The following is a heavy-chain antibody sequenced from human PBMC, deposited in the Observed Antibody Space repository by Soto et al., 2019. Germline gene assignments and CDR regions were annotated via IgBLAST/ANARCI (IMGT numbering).Heavy chain of an antibody. V-gene: IGHV5-51*01. CDR2: IYPGDSDT. CDR3: ARQDSSGSYAFDY. J-gene: IGHJ4*02. D-gene: IGHD6-19*01. CDR1: GYSFTHYL. Sequence: GESLNLSCKGSGYSFTHYLIGWVRQMPGKGLEWIGIIYPGDSDTAYSPSFEGQVTISADKSISTAYLQWSSLKASDTAMYYCARQDSSGSYAFDYWGQGALVTVSS.